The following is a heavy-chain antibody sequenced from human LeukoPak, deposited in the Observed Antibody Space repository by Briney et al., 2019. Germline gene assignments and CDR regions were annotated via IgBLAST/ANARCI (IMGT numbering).Heavy chain of an antibody. CDR1: GFTFRSYA. Sequence: KPGRSLRLSCAASGFTFRSYAMSWVRQAPGKGLEWVSSISSSSSYIYYADSVKGRFTISRDNAKNSLYLQMNSLRAEDTAVYYCARVASSGWPHDAFDIWGQGTMVTVSS. V-gene: IGHV3-21*01. D-gene: IGHD6-19*01. J-gene: IGHJ3*02. CDR2: ISSSSSYI. CDR3: ARVASSGWPHDAFDI.